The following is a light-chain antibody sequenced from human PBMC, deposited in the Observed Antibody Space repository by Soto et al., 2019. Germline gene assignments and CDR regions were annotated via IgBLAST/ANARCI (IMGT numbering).Light chain of an antibody. CDR2: WAS. V-gene: IGKV4-1*01. CDR3: QQYYSVPPT. Sequence: VMTQSPDSLAVSLGERATINCKSSLSVLYSSNNKNYLAWYQQKPGQPPKLLIYWASTRESGVPDRFSGSGSGTDFTLTISSLQAEDVAVYYCQQYYSVPPTFGQGTMVEIK. CDR1: LSVLYSSNNKNY. J-gene: IGKJ1*01.